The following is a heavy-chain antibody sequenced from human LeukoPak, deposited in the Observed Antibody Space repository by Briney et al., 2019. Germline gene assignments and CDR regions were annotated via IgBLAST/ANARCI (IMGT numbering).Heavy chain of an antibody. J-gene: IGHJ4*02. D-gene: IGHD2-15*01. Sequence: SGGSLRLSCAASGFTFSSYSMNWVRQAPGKGLEWVSSISSSSSYIYYADSVKGRFTISRDNARNSLYLQMNSLRAEDTAVYYCARQAVVDYFDYWGQGTLVTVSS. V-gene: IGHV3-21*01. CDR2: ISSSSSYI. CDR1: GFTFSSYS. CDR3: ARQAVVDYFDY.